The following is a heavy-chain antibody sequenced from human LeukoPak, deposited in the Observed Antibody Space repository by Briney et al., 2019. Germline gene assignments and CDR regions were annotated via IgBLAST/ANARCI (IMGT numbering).Heavy chain of an antibody. D-gene: IGHD5-24*01. CDR2: ISTAGDRT. J-gene: IGHJ6*02. CDR3: AKILERELQYYYYGMDV. CDR1: GFTFKSYA. Sequence: GGSLRLSCAASGFTFKSYAMIWVRQAPGKGLESVSSISTAGDRTYYTDSVKGRIAISRDNSKNTLYLQMNSLRAEDTAVYYCAKILERELQYYYYGMDVWGQGTTVTVSS. V-gene: IGHV3-23*01.